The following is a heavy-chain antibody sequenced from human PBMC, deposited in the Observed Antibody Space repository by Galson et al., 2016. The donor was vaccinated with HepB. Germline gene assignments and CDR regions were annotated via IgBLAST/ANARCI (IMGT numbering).Heavy chain of an antibody. CDR2: ISGSGGST. CDR3: AKGTTLQVHFGYFDH. D-gene: IGHD1/OR15-1a*01. Sequence: SLRLSCAASGFTFSSYWMHWVRQAPGKGLVWVSRISGSGGSTYYADSVKGRFTISRDNSKNTLYLQMNSLRVEDTAVYYCAKGTTLQVHFGYFDHWGQGTLVTVSS. J-gene: IGHJ4*02. V-gene: IGHV3-23*01. CDR1: GFTFSSYW.